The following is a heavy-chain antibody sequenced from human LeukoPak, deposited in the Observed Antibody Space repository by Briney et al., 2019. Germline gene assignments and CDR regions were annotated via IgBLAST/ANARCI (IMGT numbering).Heavy chain of an antibody. CDR2: VSNTGSAT. CDR1: GFTFSSYG. Sequence: GGSLRLSCAASGFTFSSYGMNWVRQAPGKGLEWVSLVSNTGSATYYADSVKGRFTIPRDNSKNTLYLQMNSLRAEDTAVYYCARDNSSSWYVWYFDLWGRGTLVTVSS. V-gene: IGHV3-23*01. J-gene: IGHJ2*01. D-gene: IGHD6-13*01. CDR3: ARDNSSSWYVWYFDL.